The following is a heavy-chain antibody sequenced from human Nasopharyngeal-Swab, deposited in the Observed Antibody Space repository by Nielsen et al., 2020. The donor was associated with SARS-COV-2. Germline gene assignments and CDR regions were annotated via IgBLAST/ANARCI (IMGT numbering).Heavy chain of an antibody. Sequence: ASVKVSCKASGYTFTSYYMHWVRQAPGQGLEWMGIINPSGGSTSYAQKFQGRVTMTRDTSASTAYMELSSLRSEDTAVYYCARTPPPAARYYYYYGMDVWGQGTTVTVSS. J-gene: IGHJ6*02. CDR1: GYTFTSYY. D-gene: IGHD2-2*01. CDR3: ARTPPPAARYYYYYGMDV. V-gene: IGHV1-46*01. CDR2: INPSGGST.